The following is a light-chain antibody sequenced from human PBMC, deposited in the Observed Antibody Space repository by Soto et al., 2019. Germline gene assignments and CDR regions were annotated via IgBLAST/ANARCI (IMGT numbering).Light chain of an antibody. CDR1: QTVYNN. CDR3: QQYNKWPLT. CDR2: GTS. J-gene: IGKJ1*01. Sequence: EIVLTQSPGTLSLSPGERATLSCRASQTVYNNYIAWYQQSPGQAPRVLIYGTSTRATGTPDRFSGSGSGTDFTLTISSLQSEDFTVYYCQQYNKWPLTFGQGT. V-gene: IGKV3D-15*01.